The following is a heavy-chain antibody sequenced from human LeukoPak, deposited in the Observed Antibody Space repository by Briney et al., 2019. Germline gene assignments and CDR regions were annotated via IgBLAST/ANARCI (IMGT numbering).Heavy chain of an antibody. CDR3: ARGRGGYCDY. CDR1: GFXFSSYA. D-gene: IGHD3-10*01. J-gene: IGHJ4*02. Sequence: GGSLRLSCAASGFXFSSYAIHWVRQAPGKGLEYVSAITSNGGTTYYADSVKGRFTISRDNSKNTLYLQMGSLRAEDMAVYYCARGRGGYCDYWGQGTLVTVSS. V-gene: IGHV3-64*02. CDR2: ITSNGGTT.